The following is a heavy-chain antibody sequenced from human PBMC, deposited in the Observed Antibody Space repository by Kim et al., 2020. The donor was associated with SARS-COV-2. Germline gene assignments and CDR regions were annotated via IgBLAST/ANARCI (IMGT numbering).Heavy chain of an antibody. Sequence: SETLSLTCTVSGGSISSSSYYWGWIRQPPGKGLVWTGSIYYSGSTYYNPAVKSRVTISVDTSKNQFSLKLSSVTAADTAVYYCASVGMAVAGTGWFDPWGQGTLVTVSS. CDR3: ASVGMAVAGTGWFDP. CDR2: IYYSGST. J-gene: IGHJ5*02. D-gene: IGHD6-19*01. CDR1: GGSISSSSYY. V-gene: IGHV4-39*01.